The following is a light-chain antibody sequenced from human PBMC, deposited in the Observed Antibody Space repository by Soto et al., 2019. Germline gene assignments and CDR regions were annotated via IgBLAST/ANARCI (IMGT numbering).Light chain of an antibody. CDR2: GAS. CDR3: QQYHNWPPKT. V-gene: IGKV3-15*01. CDR1: QSVSSN. Sequence: EIVMTQSPATLSVSPGERATLSCRASQSVSSNLAWYQQKPGQAPRLLIYGASTRATDIPARFSGSGSGTEFTLTISSLQSEDFAVYYCQQYHNWPPKTFGQGTKVDIK. J-gene: IGKJ1*01.